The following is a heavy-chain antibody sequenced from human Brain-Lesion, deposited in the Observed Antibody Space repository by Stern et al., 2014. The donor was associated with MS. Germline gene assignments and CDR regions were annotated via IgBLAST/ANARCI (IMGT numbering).Heavy chain of an antibody. CDR2: IWPGDSDT. D-gene: IGHD6-6*01. Sequence: EVHLVESGAEVKKPGESLKISCKGSGYRFTSNWIGWVRQMPGKGLEWMGIIWPGDSDTRYSPSFQGQVTISADKSSSTAYLQWSSLQASDTAMYYCARRGDSSSSGFDYWGQGTLVIVSS. CDR3: ARRGDSSSSGFDY. CDR1: GYRFTSNW. J-gene: IGHJ4*02. V-gene: IGHV5-51*01.